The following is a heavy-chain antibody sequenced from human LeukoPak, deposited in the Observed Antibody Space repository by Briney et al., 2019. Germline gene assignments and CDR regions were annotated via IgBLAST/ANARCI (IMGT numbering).Heavy chain of an antibody. CDR3: ARGSPVASGRYSIYSS. CDR1: GFTVRNYC. J-gene: IGHJ5*02. V-gene: IGHV3-53*01. D-gene: IGHD3-10*01. CDR2: IYGDGST. Sequence: GGSLRLSCAASGFTVRNYCMSWVRQAPGKGREWVAVIYGDGSTYYADSVKGRFTISSDNLKNTLSLQMDSLRAADTAMYYCARGSPVASGRYSIYSSWGQGTLVTVSP.